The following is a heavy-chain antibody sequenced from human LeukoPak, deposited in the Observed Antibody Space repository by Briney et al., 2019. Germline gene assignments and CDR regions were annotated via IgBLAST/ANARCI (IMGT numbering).Heavy chain of an antibody. CDR1: GGSISSYY. J-gene: IGHJ4*02. CDR3: ARAMSIAARLQTIFDY. V-gene: IGHV4-4*07. D-gene: IGHD6-6*01. Sequence: PSETLSLTCTVSGGSISSYYWSWIRQPAGKGLEWIGRIYTSGSTNYNPSLKSRVTMSADTSKNQFSLKLSSVTAADTAVYYCARAMSIAARLQTIFDYWGQGTLVTVSS. CDR2: IYTSGST.